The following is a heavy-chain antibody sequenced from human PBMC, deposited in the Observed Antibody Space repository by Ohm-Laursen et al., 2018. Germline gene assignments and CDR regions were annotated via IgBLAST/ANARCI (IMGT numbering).Heavy chain of an antibody. CDR3: ATDRSGWFKY. CDR2: IYSGCST. V-gene: IGHV3-53*01. J-gene: IGHJ4*02. D-gene: IGHD6-19*01. Sequence: SLRLSCAASGFAVSNNYMTWVRQAPGKGLEWVSAIYSGCSTYYADSVKGRFTISRDSSKNTLYLQMDSLRGEDTAVYYCATDRSGWFKYWGQGTLVTVSS. CDR1: GFAVSNNY.